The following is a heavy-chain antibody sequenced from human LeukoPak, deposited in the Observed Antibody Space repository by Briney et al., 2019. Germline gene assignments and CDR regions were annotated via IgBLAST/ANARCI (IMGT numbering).Heavy chain of an antibody. J-gene: IGHJ4*02. Sequence: SVKVSCKASGGTFTSYAISWVPQAPRPGLEWMGRIIPIFGTANYAQKLQGRVTITTDESTSTAYMELSSLRSYVTAVYYRARVNLAAATQHYWSEGTLVTVSS. CDR3: ARVNLAAATQHY. CDR1: GGTFTSYA. CDR2: IIPIFGTA. D-gene: IGHD2-15*01. V-gene: IGHV1-69*05.